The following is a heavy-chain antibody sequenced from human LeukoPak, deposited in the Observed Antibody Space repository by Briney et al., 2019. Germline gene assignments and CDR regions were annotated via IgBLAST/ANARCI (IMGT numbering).Heavy chain of an antibody. Sequence: PGGSLRLPCAASGFTFSSYGMHWVRQAPGKGLEWVAFIRYDGSNKYYADSVKGRFTISRDNSKNTLYLQMNSLRAEDTAVYYCAKVGRGYCSSTSCYVVYYYMDVWGKGTTVTISS. J-gene: IGHJ6*03. V-gene: IGHV3-30*02. D-gene: IGHD2-2*01. CDR2: IRYDGSNK. CDR1: GFTFSSYG. CDR3: AKVGRGYCSSTSCYVVYYYMDV.